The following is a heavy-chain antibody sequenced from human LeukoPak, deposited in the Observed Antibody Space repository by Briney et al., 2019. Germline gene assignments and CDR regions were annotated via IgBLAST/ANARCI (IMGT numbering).Heavy chain of an antibody. CDR1: GFTFSSYS. J-gene: IGHJ4*02. D-gene: IGHD3-22*01. V-gene: IGHV3-21*01. CDR3: ATLPITMIVVADY. CDR2: ISSSSSYI. Sequence: GGSLRLSCAASGFTFSSYSMNWVRQAPGKGLEWVSSISSSSSYIYYAGSVKGRFTISRDNAKNSLYLQMNSLRAEDTAVYYCATLPITMIVVADYWGQGTLVTVSS.